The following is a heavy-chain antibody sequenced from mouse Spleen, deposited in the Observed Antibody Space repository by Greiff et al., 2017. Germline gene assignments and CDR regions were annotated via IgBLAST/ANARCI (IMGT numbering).Heavy chain of an antibody. J-gene: IGHJ1*01. CDR3: ARSSRPHWYFDV. CDR2: IYPRSGNT. Sequence: VKLVESGAELARPGASVKLSCKASGYTFTSYGISWVKQRTGQGLEWIGEIYPRSGNTYYNEKFKGKATLTADKSSSTAYMELRSLTSEDSAVYFCARSSRPHWYFDVWGAGTTVTVSS. D-gene: IGHD6-1*01. V-gene: IGHV1-81*01. CDR1: GYTFTSYG.